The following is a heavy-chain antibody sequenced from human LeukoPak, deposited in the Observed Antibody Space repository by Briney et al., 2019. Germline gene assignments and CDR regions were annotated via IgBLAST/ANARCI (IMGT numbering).Heavy chain of an antibody. CDR2: MHYSGNT. V-gene: IGHV4-59*01. Sequence: SETLSLTCTVSGGSISSYYWSWIRQSPGQGLELIGYMHYSGNTKYNSSLKSRVTISLDTSKNQFSLRLSSVTAADTAVYYCASLIRQGHYAMDVWGQGTMVTVSS. CDR1: GGSISSYY. CDR3: ASLIRQGHYAMDV. J-gene: IGHJ6*02.